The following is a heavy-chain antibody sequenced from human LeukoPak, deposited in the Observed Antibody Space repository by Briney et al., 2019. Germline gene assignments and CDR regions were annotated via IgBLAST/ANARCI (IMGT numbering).Heavy chain of an antibody. J-gene: IGHJ6*02. Sequence: ASVKVSCKASGYTFTSYDINWVRQATGQGLEWMGWMNPSSGNTGYAQKIQGRVSMTRDTSISTAYMELSSLRSEDTAVYYCARGPVEAVFGVSTEDWGQGTTVTVSS. D-gene: IGHD3-10*02. CDR1: GYTFTSYD. CDR2: MNPSSGNT. V-gene: IGHV1-8*01. CDR3: ARGPVEAVFGVSTED.